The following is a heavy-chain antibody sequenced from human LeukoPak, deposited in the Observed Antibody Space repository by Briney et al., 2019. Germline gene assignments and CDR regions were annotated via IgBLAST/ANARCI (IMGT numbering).Heavy chain of an antibody. V-gene: IGHV1-46*01. CDR3: ARGGLVVTGPFDY. Sequence: GASVKVSCKASGYTFTSYGISWVRQAPGQGLEWMGIINPSGGSTSYAQKFQGRVTMTRDTSTSTVYMELSSLRSEDTAVYYCARGGLVVTGPFDYWGQGTLVTVSS. D-gene: IGHD4-23*01. CDR2: INPSGGST. CDR1: GYTFTSYG. J-gene: IGHJ4*02.